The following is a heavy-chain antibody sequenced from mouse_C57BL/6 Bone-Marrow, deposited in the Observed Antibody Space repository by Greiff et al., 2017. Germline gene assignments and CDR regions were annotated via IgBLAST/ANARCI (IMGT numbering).Heavy chain of an antibody. Sequence: QVQLQQSGAELARPGASVKLSCKASGYTFTSYGISWVKQRTGQGLEWIGEIYPRSGNTYYNEKFKGKATLTADISSSTADMGLRSRTSEDSAVYFCARPNFFAYWGQGTLVTVSA. J-gene: IGHJ3*01. V-gene: IGHV1-81*01. CDR3: ARPNFFAY. CDR2: IYPRSGNT. CDR1: GYTFTSYG. D-gene: IGHD4-1*01.